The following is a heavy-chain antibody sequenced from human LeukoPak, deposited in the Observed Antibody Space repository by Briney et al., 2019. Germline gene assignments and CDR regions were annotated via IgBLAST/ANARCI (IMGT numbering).Heavy chain of an antibody. CDR2: IYYTGST. J-gene: IGHJ6*03. D-gene: IGHD6-6*01. CDR3: ASQRRGGSSYYMDV. Sequence: SETLSLTCTVSGGSISSSSYYWGWIRQPPGKGLEWIGSIYYTGSTYYNSSLKSRVIISVDTSRNQFSLMLSSVTAADMAVYYCASQRRGGSSYYMDVWGKGTTVTVAS. CDR1: GGSISSSSYY. V-gene: IGHV4-39*01.